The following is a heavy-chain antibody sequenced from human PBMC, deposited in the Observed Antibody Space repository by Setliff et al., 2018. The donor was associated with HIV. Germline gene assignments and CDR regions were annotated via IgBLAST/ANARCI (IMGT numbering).Heavy chain of an antibody. J-gene: IGHJ3*02. CDR1: GYSFTSYW. Sequence: HGESLKISCQGSGYSFTSYWIGWVRQMPGKGLEWMGIIYPGDSDTRYSPSFQGQVTISADKSLSTAYLQWTSLKASDTAMFYCARPRVADYFDSTGYYLSYAFDIWGQGTMVTVSS. V-gene: IGHV5-51*01. CDR2: IYPGDSDT. D-gene: IGHD3-22*01. CDR3: ARPRVADYFDSTGYYLSYAFDI.